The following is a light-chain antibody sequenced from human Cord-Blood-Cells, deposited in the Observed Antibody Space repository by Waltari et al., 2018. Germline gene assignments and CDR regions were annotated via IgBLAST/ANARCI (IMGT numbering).Light chain of an antibody. CDR1: QSISSW. CDR2: KAS. J-gene: IGKJ1*01. CDR3: QQYNSYSRT. V-gene: IGKV1-5*03. Sequence: DIQMTQSPSTLSESVGDRFTITCRASQSISSWLAWYQQKPGKAPKLLIYKASSLESGVPSRFSGSGSGTEFTLTISSLQPDDFATYYCQQYNSYSRTFGQGTKVEIK.